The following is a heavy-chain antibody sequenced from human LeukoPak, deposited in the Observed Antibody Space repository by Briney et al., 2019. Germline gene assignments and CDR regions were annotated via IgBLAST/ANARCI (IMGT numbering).Heavy chain of an antibody. J-gene: IGHJ6*03. D-gene: IGHD6-6*01. Sequence: PGGSLRLSCAASGFTFDDYAMHWVRHAPGKGLEWVSGISWNSGSIGYADSVKGRFTISRDNAKNSLYLQMNSLRAEDMALYYCAKGARATYYYYYMDVWGKGTTVTVSS. CDR3: AKGARATYYYYYMDV. CDR1: GFTFDDYA. CDR2: ISWNSGSI. V-gene: IGHV3-9*03.